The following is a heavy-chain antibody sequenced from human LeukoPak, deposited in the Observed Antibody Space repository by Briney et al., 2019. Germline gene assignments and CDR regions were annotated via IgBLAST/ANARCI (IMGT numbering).Heavy chain of an antibody. CDR3: IRDFGSVGATNAFDI. D-gene: IGHD1-26*01. V-gene: IGHV3-74*01. J-gene: IGHJ3*02. CDR1: GFSFSTYW. Sequence: PGGSLRLSCVASGFSFSTYWMHWVRQAPGKGLEWVSRINGDGSSTSYADSEKGRFTISRDNAKNTVYLQMNSLRVEDTAVYYCIRDFGSVGATNAFDIWGQGTMVTVSS. CDR2: INGDGSST.